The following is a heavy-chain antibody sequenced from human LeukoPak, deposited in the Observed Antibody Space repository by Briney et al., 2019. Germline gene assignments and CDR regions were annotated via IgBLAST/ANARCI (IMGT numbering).Heavy chain of an antibody. CDR3: AKDFRHSGGWYSSPLPWFDP. D-gene: IGHD6-19*01. J-gene: IGHJ5*02. CDR2: IRYDGSNK. Sequence: PGGSLRLTCAASGFTFSSYGMHWVRQAPGKGLEWVAFIRYDGSNKYYADSVKGRFTISRDNSKNTLYLQMNSLRAEDTAVYYCAKDFRHSGGWYSSPLPWFDPWGQGTLVTVSS. V-gene: IGHV3-30*02. CDR1: GFTFSSYG.